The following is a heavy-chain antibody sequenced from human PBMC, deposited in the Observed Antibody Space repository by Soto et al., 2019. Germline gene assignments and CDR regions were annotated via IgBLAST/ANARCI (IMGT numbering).Heavy chain of an antibody. J-gene: IGHJ4*02. CDR3: ARSVNIVATITY. V-gene: IGHV3-9*01. D-gene: IGHD5-12*01. CDR1: GFTFDDYA. Sequence: GGSLRLSCVASGFTFDDYAMHWVRQAPGKGLEWVSGINWNNVIIGYADSVKGRFTISRDNAKNSLFLQMNSLRAEDTALYYCARSVNIVATITYWGQGTLVTVSS. CDR2: INWNNVII.